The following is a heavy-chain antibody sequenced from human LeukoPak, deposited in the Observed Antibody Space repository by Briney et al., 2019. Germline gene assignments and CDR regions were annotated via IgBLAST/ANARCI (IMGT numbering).Heavy chain of an antibody. CDR3: ARLAGTDY. J-gene: IGHJ4*02. V-gene: IGHV1-2*02. CDR1: GYTFTGYY. CDR2: INPNSGGT. D-gene: IGHD6-19*01. Sequence: GGSLRLSCKASGYTFTGYYMHWVRQAPGQGLEWMGWINPNSGGTNYAQKFQGRVTMTRDTSISTAYMELSRLRSDDTAVYYCARLAGTDYWGQGTLVTVSS.